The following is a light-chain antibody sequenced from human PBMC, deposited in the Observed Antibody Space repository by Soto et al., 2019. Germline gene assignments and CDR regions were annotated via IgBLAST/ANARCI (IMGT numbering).Light chain of an antibody. V-gene: IGLV1-40*01. Sequence: QSVLTQPPSVSGAPGQRVTISCTGSSSNIGAGYDVHWYQQLPGTAPKLLIYGNSNRPSGVPDRFSGSKSGTSASLAITGLQAEDEADYYCQSYDSSLGGLYVFGPGTKVTVL. J-gene: IGLJ1*01. CDR2: GNS. CDR3: QSYDSSLGGLYV. CDR1: SSNIGAGYD.